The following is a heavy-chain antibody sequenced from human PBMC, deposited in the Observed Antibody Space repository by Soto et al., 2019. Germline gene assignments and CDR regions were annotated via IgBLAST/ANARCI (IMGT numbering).Heavy chain of an antibody. CDR2: IYYSGST. D-gene: IGHD2-2*01. CDR1: GGSMNSDPSY. Sequence: QVQLEESGPGLVRPSQTLSLTCTVSGGSMNSDPSYWSWIRQHPGKGLEWIGYIYYSGSTYYNPSLKSRVTISVDTSKNQFSLKLSSVTAADTAVYYCARGLIRYCSSTSCYKTPRSQPVLDVWGQGTTVTVSS. J-gene: IGHJ6*02. V-gene: IGHV4-31*03. CDR3: ARGLIRYCSSTSCYKTPRSQPVLDV.